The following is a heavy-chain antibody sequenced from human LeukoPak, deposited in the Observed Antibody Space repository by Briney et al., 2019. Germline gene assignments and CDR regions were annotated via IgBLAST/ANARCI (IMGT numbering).Heavy chain of an antibody. CDR3: AREDRYYDYVWGSYPDY. CDR1: GFTFSDYY. V-gene: IGHV3-11*01. D-gene: IGHD3-16*02. J-gene: IGHJ4*02. CDR2: ISSSGSTI. Sequence: GGSLRLSCAASGFTFSDYYMSWIRQAPGKGLEWVSYISSSGSTIYYADSVKGRFTISRGNAKNSLYLQMNSLRAEDAAVYYCAREDRYYDYVWGSYPDYWGQGTLVTVSS.